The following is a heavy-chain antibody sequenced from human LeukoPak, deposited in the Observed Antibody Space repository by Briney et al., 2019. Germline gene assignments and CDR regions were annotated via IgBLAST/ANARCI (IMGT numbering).Heavy chain of an antibody. V-gene: IGHV3-23*01. CDR1: GFTFSMYA. Sequence: GGSLRLSCAASGFTFSMYAMSWVRQAPGKGLEWVSSFSGSGGSTYYADSVKGRFTISRDNSKNTLYLQMNSRRAEDTAVYYCAKDGPRATYYYDSSGFDYWGQGTLVTVSS. J-gene: IGHJ4*02. CDR3: AKDGPRATYYYDSSGFDY. CDR2: FSGSGGST. D-gene: IGHD3-22*01.